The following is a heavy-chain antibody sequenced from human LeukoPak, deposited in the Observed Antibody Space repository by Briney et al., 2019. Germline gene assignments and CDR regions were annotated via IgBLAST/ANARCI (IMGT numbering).Heavy chain of an antibody. J-gene: IGHJ6*02. CDR3: ARVSDTGRSYYYCGMDV. CDR2: IIPILGIA. Sequence: SVKVSCKASGGTFSSYAISWVRQAPGQGLEWMGRIIPILGIANYAQKFQGRVTITADKSTSTAYMELSSLRSEDTAVYYCARVSDTGRSYYYCGMDVWGQGTTVTVSS. D-gene: IGHD2-8*02. CDR1: GGTFSSYA. V-gene: IGHV1-69*04.